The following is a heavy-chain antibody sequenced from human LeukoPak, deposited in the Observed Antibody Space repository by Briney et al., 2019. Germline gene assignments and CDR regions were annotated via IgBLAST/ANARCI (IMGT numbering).Heavy chain of an antibody. V-gene: IGHV3-23*01. J-gene: IGHJ4*02. D-gene: IGHD3-9*01. Sequence: GDSLRLCCAASGFTFSSNAMSWFLHAPGKGLEWISAIRGSGDSTYYAESVKGRFPISRGHSKNTLYLKMNSLRAEDTVFFFKQKTAYEILTGYYDYWGQGTLVTVSS. CDR1: GFTFSSNA. CDR3: QKTAYEILTGYYDY. CDR2: IRGSGDST.